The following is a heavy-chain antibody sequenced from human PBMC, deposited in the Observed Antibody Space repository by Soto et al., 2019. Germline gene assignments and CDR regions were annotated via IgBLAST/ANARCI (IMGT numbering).Heavy chain of an antibody. CDR2: IMPIFRTP. J-gene: IGHJ6*01. D-gene: IGHD4-4*01. Sequence: QVQLVQSGAEVKKPGSSVKLSCKASGGTFSNSAISWVRQAPGQGLEWMGGIMPIFRTPDYAQKFQGGVTITADDSTTTAYREWSGLRAADTAVYYWARNKDRLQLGGNSYSRMDGWGQGTAVTVS. CDR1: GGTFSNSA. V-gene: IGHV1-69*12. CDR3: ARNKDRLQLGGNSYSRMDG.